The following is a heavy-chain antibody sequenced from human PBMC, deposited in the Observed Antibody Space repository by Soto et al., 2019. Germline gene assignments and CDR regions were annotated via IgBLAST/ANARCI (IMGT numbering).Heavy chain of an antibody. J-gene: IGHJ3*02. CDR2: IWYDGSNK. Sequence: VQLVESGGGVVQPGRSLRLSCAASGFTFSSYGMHWVRQAPGKGLEWVAVIWYDGSNKYYADSVKGRFTISRANSKNTLYLQMNSLRAEDTAVYYCARERTENDAFDIWGQGTMVTVSS. CDR3: ARERTENDAFDI. V-gene: IGHV3-33*01. CDR1: GFTFSSYG. D-gene: IGHD2-2*01.